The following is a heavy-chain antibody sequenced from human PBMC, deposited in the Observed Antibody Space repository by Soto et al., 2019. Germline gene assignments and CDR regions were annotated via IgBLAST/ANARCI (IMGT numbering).Heavy chain of an antibody. CDR1: GFTFSSYE. V-gene: IGHV3-48*03. CDR2: ISSSGSTI. J-gene: IGHJ4*02. Sequence: EVQLVESGGGLVQPGGSLRLSCAASGFTFSSYEMNWVRQAPGKGLEWVSYISSSGSTIYYADSVKGRFTISRDNAKNSLYRQMNSLGAEDTAVYYWARGQYGSGGGYFDYWGQETLVTVSS. D-gene: IGHD6-19*01. CDR3: ARGQYGSGGGYFDY.